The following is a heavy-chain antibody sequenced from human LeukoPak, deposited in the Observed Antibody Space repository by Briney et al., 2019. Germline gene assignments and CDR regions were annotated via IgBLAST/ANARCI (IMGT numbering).Heavy chain of an antibody. CDR1: GYTLSQLS. J-gene: IGHJ4*02. CDR3: ASGEGCSTNSCTLDY. D-gene: IGHD2-2*01. CDR2: FDPEDGET. V-gene: IGHV1-24*01. Sequence: ASVKVSCNVSGYTLSQLSMHWVRQAPGKGLEWMGGFDPEDGETIYAQKFQGRVTITADKSTSTAYMEVSSLRSEDTAVYYCASGEGCSTNSCTLDYWGQGTLVTVSS.